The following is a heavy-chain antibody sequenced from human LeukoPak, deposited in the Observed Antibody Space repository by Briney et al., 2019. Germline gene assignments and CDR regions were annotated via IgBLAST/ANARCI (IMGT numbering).Heavy chain of an antibody. D-gene: IGHD2-15*01. Sequence: SETLSLTCTVSGGSISDYYWSWIRQPPGKGLEWIGWIFGSGSSNYNPSLKSRVTMSVDTSKNQFSLKLSSVTAADTAVYYCASDMKAASDAFDIWGQGTMVTVSS. CDR3: ASDMKAASDAFDI. CDR2: IFGSGSS. CDR1: GGSISDYY. V-gene: IGHV4-59*12. J-gene: IGHJ3*02.